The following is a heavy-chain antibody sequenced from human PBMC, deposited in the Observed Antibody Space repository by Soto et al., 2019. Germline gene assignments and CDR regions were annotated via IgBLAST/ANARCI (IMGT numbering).Heavy chain of an antibody. D-gene: IGHD3-10*01. J-gene: IGHJ4*02. Sequence: PSETLSLTCTVSGGSISSSSYYWGWIRQPPGKGLEWIGSIYYSGSTYYNPSLKSRVTISVDTSKNQFSLKLSSVTAADTAVYYCASWGLKFGELLFFDYWGQGTLVTVSS. CDR2: IYYSGST. CDR1: GGSISSSSYY. V-gene: IGHV4-39*01. CDR3: ASWGLKFGELLFFDY.